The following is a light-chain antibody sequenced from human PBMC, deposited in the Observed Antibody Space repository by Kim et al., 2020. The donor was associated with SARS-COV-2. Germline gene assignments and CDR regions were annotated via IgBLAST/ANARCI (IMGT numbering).Light chain of an antibody. J-gene: IGKJ2*03. CDR2: KAS. CDR3: QQYNSYPYS. Sequence: SASVGDRVTITCRASQSISSWLAWYQQKPGKAPKLLIYKASSLESGVPSRFSGSGSETEFTLTISSLQPDDFATYYCQQYNSYPYSFGQGTKLEI. CDR1: QSISSW. V-gene: IGKV1-5*03.